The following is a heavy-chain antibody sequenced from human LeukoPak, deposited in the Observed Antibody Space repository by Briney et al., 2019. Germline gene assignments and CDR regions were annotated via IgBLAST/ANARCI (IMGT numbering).Heavy chain of an antibody. Sequence: GGSLRLSCSASGFTFSSYAMHWVRQAPGKGLEYVSAISSNGGSTYYADSVKGRFTISRDNSKNTLYLQMSSLRAEDTAVYYCVKDRPIIPGGVYCFDYWGQGTLVTVSS. D-gene: IGHD3-3*01. CDR2: ISSNGGST. CDR3: VKDRPIIPGGVYCFDY. CDR1: GFTFSSYA. J-gene: IGHJ4*02. V-gene: IGHV3-64D*06.